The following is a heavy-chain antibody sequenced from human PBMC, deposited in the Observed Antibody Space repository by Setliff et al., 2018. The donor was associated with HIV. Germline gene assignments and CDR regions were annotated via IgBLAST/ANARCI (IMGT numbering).Heavy chain of an antibody. V-gene: IGHV1-18*01. CDR3: ARGISPPDALDL. Sequence: CKASGYTFTSFGVSWLRRAPGQGLEWMGWISAYNGNVKFGRRFQGRVIMTTETPTMTAYMELKSLRSDDTAMYYCARGISPPDALDLWGQGTMVTVSS. CDR1: GYTFTSFG. CDR2: ISAYNGNV. J-gene: IGHJ3*01.